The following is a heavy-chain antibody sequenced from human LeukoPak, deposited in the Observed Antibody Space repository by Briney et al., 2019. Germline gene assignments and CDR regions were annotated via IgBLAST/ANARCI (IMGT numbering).Heavy chain of an antibody. V-gene: IGHV3-21*01. CDR2: ISSSSSYR. Sequence: SGGSLRLSCAASGFTFSSYSMNWVRQAPGKGLEWVSSISSSSSYRYYADSVKGRFTISRDNAKNSMYLQMNSLRAEDTAVYYCARASDERWLQLHVDYWGQGTLVTVSS. J-gene: IGHJ4*02. CDR1: GFTFSSYS. D-gene: IGHD5-24*01. CDR3: ARASDERWLQLHVDY.